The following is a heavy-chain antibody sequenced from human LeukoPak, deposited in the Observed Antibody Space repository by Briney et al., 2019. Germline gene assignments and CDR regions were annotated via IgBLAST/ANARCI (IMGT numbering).Heavy chain of an antibody. D-gene: IGHD4-23*01. CDR3: ARGAVGGSFDY. V-gene: IGHV4-34*01. J-gene: IGHJ4*02. Sequence: SETLSLTCAVYGGSFSGYYWSWIRQPPGKGLEWIGEINHSGSTNYNPSLKSRVTMSVDTSKNQFSLKLSSVIAADTAVYYCARGAVGGSFDYWGQGTLVTVSS. CDR2: INHSGST. CDR1: GGSFSGYY.